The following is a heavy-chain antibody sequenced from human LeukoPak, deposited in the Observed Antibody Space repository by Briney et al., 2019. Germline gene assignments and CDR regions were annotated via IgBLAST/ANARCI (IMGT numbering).Heavy chain of an antibody. CDR2: ISYDGSNK. Sequence: GGSLRLSCAASGFTFSSYAMSWVRQAPGKGLEWVAVISYDGSNKYYADSVKGRFTISRDNSKNTLYLQMNSLRAEDTAVYYCARDKDGYNLADAFDIWGQGTMVTVSS. V-gene: IGHV3-30-3*01. CDR3: ARDKDGYNLADAFDI. J-gene: IGHJ3*02. D-gene: IGHD5-24*01. CDR1: GFTFSSYA.